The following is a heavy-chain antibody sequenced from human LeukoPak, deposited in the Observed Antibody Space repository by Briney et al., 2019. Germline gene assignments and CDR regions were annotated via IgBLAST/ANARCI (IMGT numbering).Heavy chain of an antibody. D-gene: IGHD3-3*01. CDR3: ARGYDFWSGYSPRAHFDY. J-gene: IGHJ4*02. CDR2: IYYSGST. CDR1: GGSISSYY. V-gene: IGHV4-59*01. Sequence: SETLSLTCTVSGGSISSYYWSWIRQPPGKGLEWIGYIYYSGSTNYNPSLKSRVTISVDTSKNQFSLKLSSVTAADTAVYYCARGYDFWSGYSPRAHFDYWGQGALVTVSS.